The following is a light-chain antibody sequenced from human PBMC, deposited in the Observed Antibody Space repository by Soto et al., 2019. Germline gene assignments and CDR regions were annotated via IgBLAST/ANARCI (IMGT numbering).Light chain of an antibody. CDR2: EDN. CDR3: QSYDSSNRV. Sequence: NFMLTQPHSVSETPGKTVSISCTRRSGSIASNYVQWYQQRQGSAPTTVIYEDNQRPSGVPDRFSGSIDRSSNSASLTISGLKPEDEANYSCQSYDSSNRVVGGGTQLT. J-gene: IGLJ2*01. CDR1: SGSIASNY. V-gene: IGLV6-57*03.